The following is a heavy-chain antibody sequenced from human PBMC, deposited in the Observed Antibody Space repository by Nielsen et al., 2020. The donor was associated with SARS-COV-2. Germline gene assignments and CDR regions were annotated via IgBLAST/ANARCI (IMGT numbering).Heavy chain of an antibody. J-gene: IGHJ3*02. V-gene: IGHV1-69*06. CDR2: IIPMFDTA. D-gene: IGHD3-22*01. Sequence: WVRQAPGQGLEWMGGIIPMFDTASYAQKFQGRVTITADKSTTTAYMELSSLRSEDTAVYYCARPITYYYDSSGYPDAFDIWGQGTMVTVSS. CDR3: ARPITYYYDSSGYPDAFDI.